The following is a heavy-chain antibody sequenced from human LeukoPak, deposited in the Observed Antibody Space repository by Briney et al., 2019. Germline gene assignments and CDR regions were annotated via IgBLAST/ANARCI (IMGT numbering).Heavy chain of an antibody. J-gene: IGHJ4*02. D-gene: IGHD2-15*01. CDR2: ISGYNGNT. Sequence: ASVKVSCKASGYAFSSYGHSWVRQAPGQGLEWLGWISGYNGNTNYAQKLQGRVTMTTDTSTSTAYMELWGLRSDDTAVYYCARDSGGSYRHPYCFDFWGQGSLVTVSS. CDR1: GYAFSSYG. V-gene: IGHV1-18*01. CDR3: ARDSGGSYRHPYCFDF.